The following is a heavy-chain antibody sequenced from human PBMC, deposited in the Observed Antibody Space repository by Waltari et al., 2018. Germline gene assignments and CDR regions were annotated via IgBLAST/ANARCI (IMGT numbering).Heavy chain of an antibody. CDR1: GYTFTGYY. D-gene: IGHD6-13*01. CDR2: INPNSGGT. J-gene: IGHJ4*02. CDR3: AREGSGTHSPDY. V-gene: IGHV1-2*02. Sequence: LVQSGAEVKKPGASVKVSCTASGYTFTGYYMPWVRQAPGQGLEWMGWINPNSGGTNYAQKVQGRVTMTRDTSISTAYMELSRLRSDDTAVYYCAREGSGTHSPDYWGQGTLVTVSS.